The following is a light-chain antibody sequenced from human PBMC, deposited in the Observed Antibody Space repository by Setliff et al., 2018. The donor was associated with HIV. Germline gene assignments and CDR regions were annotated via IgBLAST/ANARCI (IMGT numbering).Light chain of an antibody. Sequence: QSVLTQPPSVSGAPGQRVTISCTGSTSNIGAGYDVQWYQQLPGTAPKLLIYRNKNRPSGVPDRFSGSKSGASGSLAIAGLQAEDEADYFCQSYDSMLSGYVFGTGTKV. CDR1: TSNIGAGYD. CDR2: RNK. V-gene: IGLV1-40*01. CDR3: QSYDSMLSGYV. J-gene: IGLJ1*01.